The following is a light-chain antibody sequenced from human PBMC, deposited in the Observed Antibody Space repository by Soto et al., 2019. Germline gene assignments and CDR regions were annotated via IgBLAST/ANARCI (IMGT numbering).Light chain of an antibody. V-gene: IGLV2-14*01. CDR1: SSDIGAYDY. J-gene: IGLJ1*01. Sequence: QSALTQPASLSGSPGQSITISCTGTSSDIGAYDYVSWFQQHPGKAPKLMISEVNNRPSGVSNRFSGSKSGNTASLTISGLQAEDEANYYCSSYRSTSVYVFGTGTKVTVL. CDR3: SSYRSTSVYV. CDR2: EVN.